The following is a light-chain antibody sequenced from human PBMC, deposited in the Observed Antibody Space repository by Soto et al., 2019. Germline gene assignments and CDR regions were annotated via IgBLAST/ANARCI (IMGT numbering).Light chain of an antibody. J-gene: IGKJ1*01. V-gene: IGKV1-6*01. CDR3: LQDYDYPRT. CDR2: AAS. Sequence: GWYQQKAGKAPNLLISAASRLQSGVPSRFSGRGSGTDFTLTISSLQPEDFATYYCLQDYDYPRTFGQGTKVDIK.